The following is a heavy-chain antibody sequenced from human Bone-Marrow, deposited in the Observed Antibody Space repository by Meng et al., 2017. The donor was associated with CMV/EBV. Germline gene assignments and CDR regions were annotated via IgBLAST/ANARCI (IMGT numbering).Heavy chain of an antibody. Sequence: FSSNGIDWVSQAQGKGLEWVAFIRYDGSNKYYADSVKGRFTISRDNSKNTLYLQMNSLRAEDTAVYYCAKDSVVCSSTSCYRYYFDYWGQGTLVTVSS. CDR3: AKDSVVCSSTSCYRYYFDY. V-gene: IGHV3-30*02. J-gene: IGHJ4*02. CDR2: IRYDGSNK. CDR1: FSSNG. D-gene: IGHD2-2*01.